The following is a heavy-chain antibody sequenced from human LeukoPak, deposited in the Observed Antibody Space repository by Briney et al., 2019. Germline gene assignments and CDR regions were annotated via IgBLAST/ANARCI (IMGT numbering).Heavy chain of an antibody. CDR3: ASGGLTGYFDY. CDR2: INHSGDT. J-gene: IGHJ4*02. Sequence: SETLSLTCAVYGGSFSEYYWSWIRQAPGKGLEWIGEINHSGDTNYNPSLKSRVTISVDTSKNQFSLKLNSVTAADTAVYYCASGGLTGYFDYWGQGTLVTVSS. V-gene: IGHV4-34*01. D-gene: IGHD3/OR15-3a*01. CDR1: GGSFSEYY.